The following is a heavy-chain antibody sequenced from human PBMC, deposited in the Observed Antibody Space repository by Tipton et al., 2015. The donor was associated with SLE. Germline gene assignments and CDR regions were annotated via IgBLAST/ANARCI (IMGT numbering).Heavy chain of an antibody. D-gene: IGHD6-6*01. CDR3: ARSVRWYFDV. V-gene: IGHV3-48*01. CDR1: GFNFNVYS. J-gene: IGHJ2*01. CDR2: FTSDTQTI. Sequence: SLRLSCAASGFNFNVYSMNWVRQVPGKGLEWGSYFTSDTQTIHYAESVKGRFTISRDNAKNSLYLQMKNLRPEDTALYYCARSVRWYFDVWGRGTLVTVSS.